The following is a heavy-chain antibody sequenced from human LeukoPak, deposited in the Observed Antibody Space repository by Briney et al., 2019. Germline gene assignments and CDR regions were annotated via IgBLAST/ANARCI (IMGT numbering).Heavy chain of an antibody. CDR1: GGPFSGYY. D-gene: IGHD3-16*01. J-gene: IGHJ4*02. CDR2: IFHSGST. V-gene: IGHV4-59*01. Sequence: PSETLSLTCAVYGGPFSGYYWSWIRQPPGKGLEWIGYIFHSGSTNSNPSLKSRVTISVDTSKNQFSLKLSSVTAADTAVYYCARSAFGDYSFDYWGQGTLVTVSS. CDR3: ARSAFGDYSFDY.